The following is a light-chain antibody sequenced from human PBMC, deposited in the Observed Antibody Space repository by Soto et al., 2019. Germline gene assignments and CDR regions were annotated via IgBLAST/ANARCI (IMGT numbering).Light chain of an antibody. V-gene: IGKV1-39*01. CDR2: AAS. CDR1: QSISSY. Sequence: DIQMTQSPSSLSASVGDRVTITCLASQSISSYLNWYQQKPGKAPKLLIYAASSLQSGVPSRFSGSGSGTDFTLTISSLQPEDFATYYCQQSYSTLPTFGQGTKVDIK. J-gene: IGKJ1*01. CDR3: QQSYSTLPT.